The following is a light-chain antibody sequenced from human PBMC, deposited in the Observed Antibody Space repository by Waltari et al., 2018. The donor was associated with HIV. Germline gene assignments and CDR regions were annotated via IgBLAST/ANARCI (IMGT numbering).Light chain of an antibody. CDR1: ALPKQY. CDR2: TDS. CDR3: QSADSSGTYVV. Sequence: SYELTQPPSVSVSPGPTARITCSGDALPKQYANWYQQKPGQAPVLVIYTDSERPSGIPERFSGSSSGTTVTLTISGVQAEDEADYYCQSADSSGTYVVFGGGTKLTVL. J-gene: IGLJ2*01. V-gene: IGLV3-25*03.